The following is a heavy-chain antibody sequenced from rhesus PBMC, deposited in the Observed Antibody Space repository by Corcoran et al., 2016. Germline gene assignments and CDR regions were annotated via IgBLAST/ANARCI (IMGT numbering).Heavy chain of an antibody. Sequence: QLQLQESGPGLVKPSETLSLTCAVSGGSISSNYWSWIRQPPGKGLEWIGRIYGSGGSTDYNPSLKSRVTISTDTSKNQFSLKLSSVTAADTAVYYCARTDYEDDYGYYYTGGAFDYWGQGVLVTVSS. CDR1: GGSISSNY. CDR2: IYGSGGST. J-gene: IGHJ4*01. V-gene: IGHV4-173*01. CDR3: ARTDYEDDYGYYYTGGAFDY. D-gene: IGHD3-9*01.